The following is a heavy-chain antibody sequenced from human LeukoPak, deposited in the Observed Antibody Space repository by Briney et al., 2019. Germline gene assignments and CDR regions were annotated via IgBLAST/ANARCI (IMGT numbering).Heavy chain of an antibody. CDR2: IIPIFGTA. Sequence: SVKVSCKAAGGTFSSYAISWVRQAPGQGLEWMGRIIPIFGTANYAQKFQGRVTITTDESTSTAYMELSSLRSEDTAVYYCAKAQDGYNLGAFDIWGQGTMVTVSS. CDR1: GGTFSSYA. V-gene: IGHV1-69*05. CDR3: AKAQDGYNLGAFDI. J-gene: IGHJ3*02. D-gene: IGHD5-24*01.